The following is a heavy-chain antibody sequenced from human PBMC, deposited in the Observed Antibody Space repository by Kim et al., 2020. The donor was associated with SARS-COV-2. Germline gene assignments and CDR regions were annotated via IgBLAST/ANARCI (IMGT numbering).Heavy chain of an antibody. J-gene: IGHJ4*01. D-gene: IGHD2-21*01. CDR2: IKQDGSEK. CDR1: GFTFSSSW. Sequence: GGSLRLSCAASGFTFSSSWMSWVRQSPGKGLEWVSNIKQDGSEKYYVDSMKGWFTTSRDNAKNSLFLDMTRLIAEDTAVYYWARDLVVITHAQYFHYWG. CDR3: ARDLVVITHAQYFHY. V-gene: IGHV3-7*03.